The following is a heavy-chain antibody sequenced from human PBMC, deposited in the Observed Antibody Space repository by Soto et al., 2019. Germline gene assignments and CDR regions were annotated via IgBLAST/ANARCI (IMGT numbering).Heavy chain of an antibody. J-gene: IGHJ4*02. D-gene: IGHD3-16*01. CDR2: MHYTGFS. CDR1: GDSVTSHY. CDR3: AKDSHWGIISPTHDH. Sequence: SETLSLTCSFSGDSVTSHYLTWIRQSPEKGLEWIGYMHYTGFSHYNPSLKSRLTISVDRSKNTLLLQMNSLRVEDTAIYYCAKDSHWGIISPTHDHWGQGTQVTVSS. V-gene: IGHV4-59*02.